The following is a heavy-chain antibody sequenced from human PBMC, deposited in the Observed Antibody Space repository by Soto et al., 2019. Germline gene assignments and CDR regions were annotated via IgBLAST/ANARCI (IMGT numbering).Heavy chain of an antibody. Sequence: SGFTFSSYAMSWVRHAPGKGLEWVSAIRGSGGSTYYADSVKGRFTISRDNSKNTLYLQMNSLRAEDTAVYYCAKDRSSGSPDYFDYWGQGTLVTVSS. V-gene: IGHV3-23*01. CDR1: GFTFSSYA. CDR2: IRGSGGST. D-gene: IGHD3-22*01. J-gene: IGHJ4*02. CDR3: AKDRSSGSPDYFDY.